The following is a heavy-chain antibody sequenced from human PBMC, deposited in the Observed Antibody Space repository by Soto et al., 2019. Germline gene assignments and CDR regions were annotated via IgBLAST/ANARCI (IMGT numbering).Heavy chain of an antibody. CDR1: GGSVSSGSYY. CDR2: IYYSGST. D-gene: IGHD5-12*01. J-gene: IGHJ4*02. Sequence: PSETLSLTCTVSGGSVSSGSYYWSWIRQPPGKGLEWIGYIYYSGSTNYNPSLKSRVTISVDTSKNQFSLKLSSVTAADTAVYYCARGRYSIVATTLDGWGQGTLVTVSS. CDR3: ARGRYSIVATTLDG. V-gene: IGHV4-61*01.